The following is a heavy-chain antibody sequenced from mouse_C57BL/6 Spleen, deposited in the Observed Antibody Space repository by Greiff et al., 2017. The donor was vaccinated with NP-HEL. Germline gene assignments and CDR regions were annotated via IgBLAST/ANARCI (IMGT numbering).Heavy chain of an antibody. D-gene: IGHD2-3*01. Sequence: QVQLQQSGAELARPGASVKLSCKASGYTFTSYGISWVKQRTGQGLEWIGEIYPRSGNTYYNEKFKGKATLTADKSSSTAYMELRSLTSEDSAVYFCARDDGYYFPFDYWGQGTTLTVSS. J-gene: IGHJ2*01. CDR1: GYTFTSYG. CDR3: ARDDGYYFPFDY. CDR2: IYPRSGNT. V-gene: IGHV1-81*01.